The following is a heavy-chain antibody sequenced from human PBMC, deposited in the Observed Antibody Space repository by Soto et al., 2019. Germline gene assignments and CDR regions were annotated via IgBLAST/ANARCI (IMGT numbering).Heavy chain of an antibody. CDR3: ARGPDSTYYDFWSGYYGAFDI. Sequence: PGGSLRLSCAASGFTFSSYAMHWVRQAPGKWLEWVAVISYDGSNKYYADSVKGRFTISRDNSKNTLYLQMNSLRAEDTAVYYCARGPDSTYYDFWSGYYGAFDIWGQGXMVTV. CDR1: GFTFSSYA. J-gene: IGHJ3*02. CDR2: ISYDGSNK. D-gene: IGHD3-3*01. V-gene: IGHV3-30-3*01.